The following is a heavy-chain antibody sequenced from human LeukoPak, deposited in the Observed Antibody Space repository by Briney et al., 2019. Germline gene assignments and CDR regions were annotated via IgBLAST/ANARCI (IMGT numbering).Heavy chain of an antibody. V-gene: IGHV6-1*01. J-gene: IGHJ4*02. CDR2: TYYRSKWYD. D-gene: IGHD5-24*01. CDR3: AREREMATIVGDLDY. CDR1: GDSVSSNSAA. Sequence: SQTLSLTCAISGDSVSSNSAAWNWIRQSPSGGLEWLGRTYYRSKWYDDYAVSVKSRITINPDTSKNQFSLQLNSVTPEDTAVYYCAREREMATIVGDLDYWGQGTLVTVSS.